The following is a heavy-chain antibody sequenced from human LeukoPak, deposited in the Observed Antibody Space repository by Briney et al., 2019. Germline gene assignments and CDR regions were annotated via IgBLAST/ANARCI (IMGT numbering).Heavy chain of an antibody. CDR2: ISGSGHNT. D-gene: IGHD4-17*01. Sequence: PGGSLRLSCAASGFTFTNYAIAWIRQAPGKGLEWVSTISGSGHNTYYADSVQGRFTISRDNSKNTLFLQMNSLRAEDTAVHYCAKDPNGDYVGAFDTWGQGTMVTVSS. V-gene: IGHV3-23*01. CDR1: GFTFTNYA. J-gene: IGHJ3*02. CDR3: AKDPNGDYVGAFDT.